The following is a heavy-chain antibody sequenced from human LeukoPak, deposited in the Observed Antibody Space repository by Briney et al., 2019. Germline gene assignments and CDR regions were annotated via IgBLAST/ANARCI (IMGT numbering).Heavy chain of an antibody. CDR3: ARAAGYSSNWPLDS. J-gene: IGHJ4*02. Sequence: SETLSLTCSVSGGSISSDYWTWIRQPAGRGLEWIGRIYTTGDTNYNPSLKGRLTMSVDTSKNQFSLRLTSVTAADTAVYYCARAAGYSSNWPLDSWGRGTLVTVSS. CDR1: GGSISSDY. CDR2: IYTTGDT. D-gene: IGHD6-13*01. V-gene: IGHV4-4*07.